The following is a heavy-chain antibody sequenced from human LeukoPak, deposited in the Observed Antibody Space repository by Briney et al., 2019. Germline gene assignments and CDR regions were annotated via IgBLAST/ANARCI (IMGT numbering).Heavy chain of an antibody. Sequence: ASVKVSCKASGYTFTSYYMHWVRQAPGQGLEWMGLINPSGGSTNYAQKFQGRVTITTDESTSTAYMELSSLRSEDTAVYYCASGLLWFGEFQPYYFDYWGQGTLVTVSS. CDR1: GYTFTSYY. D-gene: IGHD3-10*01. CDR3: ASGLLWFGEFQPYYFDY. CDR2: INPSGGST. V-gene: IGHV1-46*01. J-gene: IGHJ4*02.